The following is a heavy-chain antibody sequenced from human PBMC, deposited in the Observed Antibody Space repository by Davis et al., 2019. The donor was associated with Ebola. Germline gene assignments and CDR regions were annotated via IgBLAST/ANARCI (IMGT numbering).Heavy chain of an antibody. CDR1: GFVFRNYV. J-gene: IGHJ4*02. CDR3: AKDHLDY. V-gene: IGHV3-23*01. CDR2: HGTSGDT. Sequence: GESLKISCAASGFVFRNYVMSWVRRAPGKGLEWVSTHGTSGDTYYADSVKGRFTISRDNSKNTLYLQMNSLRAEDTAVYYCAKDHLDYWGQGTLVTVSS.